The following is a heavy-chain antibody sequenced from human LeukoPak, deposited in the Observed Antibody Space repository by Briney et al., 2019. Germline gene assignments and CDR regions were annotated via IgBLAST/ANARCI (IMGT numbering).Heavy chain of an antibody. CDR1: GFTFSSYG. CDR2: ISYDGSNK. CDR3: AKASSSWYYFDY. V-gene: IGHV3-30*18. D-gene: IGHD6-13*01. J-gene: IGHJ4*02. Sequence: GGSLRLSCAASGFTFSSYGMHWVRPAPGKGLEWVAVISYDGSNKYYADSVKGRFTISRDNSKNTLYLQMNSLRAEDTAVYYCAKASSSWYYFDYWGQGTLVTVSS.